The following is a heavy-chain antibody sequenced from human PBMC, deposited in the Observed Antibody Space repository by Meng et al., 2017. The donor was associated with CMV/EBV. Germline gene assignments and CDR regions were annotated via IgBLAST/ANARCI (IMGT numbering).Heavy chain of an antibody. CDR1: GGSISSSSYY. CDR2: IYYSGST. V-gene: IGHV4-39*07. J-gene: IGHJ3*02. Sequence: SETLSLTCTVSGGSISSSSYYWGWIRQPPGKGLEWIGSIYYSGSTYYNPSLKSRVTISVDTSKNQFSLKLSSVTAADTAVYYCARDMESSDDDAFDIWGQGTMVTVSS. CDR3: ARDMESSDDDAFDI. D-gene: IGHD1-1*01.